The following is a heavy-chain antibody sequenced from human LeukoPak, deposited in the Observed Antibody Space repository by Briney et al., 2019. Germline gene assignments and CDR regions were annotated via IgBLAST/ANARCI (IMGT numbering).Heavy chain of an antibody. D-gene: IGHD3-16*01. J-gene: IGHJ4*02. Sequence: TSVKVSCKASGFTFTSSAVQWVGQARGQRLEWIGWIVVGSGNTNYAQKFQERVTITRDMSTSTAYMELSSLRSEDTAVYYCAAGGDEENLYYFDYWGQGTLVTVSS. CDR3: AAGGDEENLYYFDY. CDR1: GFTFTSSA. V-gene: IGHV1-58*01. CDR2: IVVGSGNT.